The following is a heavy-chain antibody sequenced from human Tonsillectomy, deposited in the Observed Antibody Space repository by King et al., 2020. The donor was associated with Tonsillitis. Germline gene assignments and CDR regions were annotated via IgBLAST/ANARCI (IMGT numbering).Heavy chain of an antibody. D-gene: IGHD4-17*01. CDR2: IVSNDEK. CDR3: ARTYGEYGTVFDY. CDR1: GFSLSDFRVG. Sequence: TLKESGPVLVKPTETLTLTCSVSGFSLSDFRVGVSWIRQPPGKALEWLAHIVSNDEKSYTTSLKSRLTISKDTSKSQVVLTMTNMDPVDTATYYCARTYGEYGTVFDYWGQGALVTVSS. J-gene: IGHJ4*02. V-gene: IGHV2-26*01.